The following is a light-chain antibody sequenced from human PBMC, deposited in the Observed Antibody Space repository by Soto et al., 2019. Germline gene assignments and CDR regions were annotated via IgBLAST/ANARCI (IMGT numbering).Light chain of an antibody. CDR2: HNH. V-gene: IGLV1-44*01. CDR3: AAWDDSLSAYV. CDR1: SSNIGKNT. Sequence: QAVVTQPPSASGTPGQRVSISCSGSSSNIGKNTVNWYQQFPGAAPRLLIYHNHQRPSGVPDRFSGSKSGTSASLAISGLQSDDEADYYCAAWDDSLSAYVFGTGTKLTVL. J-gene: IGLJ1*01.